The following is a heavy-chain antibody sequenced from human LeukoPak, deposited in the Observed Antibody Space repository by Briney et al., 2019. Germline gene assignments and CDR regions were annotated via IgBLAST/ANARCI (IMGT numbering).Heavy chain of an antibody. Sequence: GGSLRLSCAASGFTFSSYAMSWVRQAPGKGLEWVSATSGSGGSTYYADSVKGRFTISRDNSKNTLYLQMNSLRAEDTAVYYCAKGFPVSFDAGYYFDYWGQGTLVTVSS. V-gene: IGHV3-23*01. CDR1: GFTFSSYA. J-gene: IGHJ4*02. CDR3: AKGFPVSFDAGYYFDY. CDR2: TSGSGGST. D-gene: IGHD2/OR15-2a*01.